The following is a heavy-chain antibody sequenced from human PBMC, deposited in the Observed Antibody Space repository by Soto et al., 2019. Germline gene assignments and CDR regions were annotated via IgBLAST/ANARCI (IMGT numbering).Heavy chain of an antibody. D-gene: IGHD6-13*01. CDR3: AKVPDRGAAGPLSSLFDY. CDR1: GFTFSSYA. V-gene: IGHV3-23*01. Sequence: GGSLRLSCAASGFTFSSYAMSWVRQAPGKGLEWVPAISGSGGSTYYADSVKGRFTISRDNSKNTLYLQMNSLRAEDTAVYYCAKVPDRGAAGPLSSLFDYWGQGTLVTVSS. J-gene: IGHJ4*01. CDR2: ISGSGGST.